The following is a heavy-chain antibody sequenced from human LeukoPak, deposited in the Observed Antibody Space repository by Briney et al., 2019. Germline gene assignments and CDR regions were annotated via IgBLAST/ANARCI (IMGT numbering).Heavy chain of an antibody. CDR2: ISGSGGDT. J-gene: IGHJ4*02. CDR3: AREARGSSTWSTGGPFDY. CDR1: GFSFSTYA. Sequence: PGGSLRLSCAASGFSFSTYAMSWVRQAPGKGLEWVSVISGSGGDTDYADSVKGRLTISRDNSKNTLFLQMNSLRVEDTALYYCAREARGSSTWSTGGPFDYWGQGALVTVSS. V-gene: IGHV3-23*01. D-gene: IGHD6-13*01.